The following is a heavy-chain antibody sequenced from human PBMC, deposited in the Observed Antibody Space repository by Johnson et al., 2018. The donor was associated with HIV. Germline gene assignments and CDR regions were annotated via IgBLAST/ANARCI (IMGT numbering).Heavy chain of an antibody. CDR2: ISGSGHST. J-gene: IGHJ3*02. D-gene: IGHD3-22*01. CDR3: ARGRISMKVVDLRGGGFDI. Sequence: VLLLESGGGLVQPGGSLRLSCAASGFTFSSFAMSWVRQAPGKGLEWVSAISGSGHSTYYADSVKGRFTISRDSSKHTLYLQMNSLRVEDTAVYLCARGRISMKVVDLRGGGFDIWGQGTKVTVSS. V-gene: IGHV3-23*01. CDR1: GFTFSSFA.